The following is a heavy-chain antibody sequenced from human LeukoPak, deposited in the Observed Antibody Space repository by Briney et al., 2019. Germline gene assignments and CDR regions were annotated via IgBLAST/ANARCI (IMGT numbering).Heavy chain of an antibody. CDR1: GFTFSSYA. CDR2: ISGSGGST. J-gene: IGHJ4*02. Sequence: GGSLRLSCAASGFTFSSYAMSWVRQAPGKGLEWVSAISGSGGSTYYADSVKGRFTISRDNSKNTLYLQMNSLRAEDTAVYYCARARGDYELFYWGQGTLVTVSS. D-gene: IGHD4-17*01. CDR3: ARARGDYELFY. V-gene: IGHV3-23*01.